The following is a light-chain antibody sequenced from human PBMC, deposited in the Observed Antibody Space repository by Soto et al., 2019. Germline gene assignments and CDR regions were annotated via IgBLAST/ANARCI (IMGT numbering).Light chain of an antibody. V-gene: IGLV2-11*01. J-gene: IGLJ2*01. CDR2: DVT. Sequence: QSALTQPRSVSGSPGQSVTISCTGTSSDVGGYDYVSWYQQHPGKAPKLMIYDVTERPSGVPDRFSGSKSGNTASLSISGLQAEDEADYFCCSYAGTYTLFGGGTQLTVL. CDR1: SSDVGGYDY. CDR3: CSYAGTYTL.